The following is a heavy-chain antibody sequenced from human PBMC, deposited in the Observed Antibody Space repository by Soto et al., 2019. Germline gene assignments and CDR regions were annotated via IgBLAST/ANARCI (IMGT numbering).Heavy chain of an antibody. CDR1: GGSISNGDYY. Sequence: SETLSLTCNVSGGSISNGDYYWSWIRQPPGKTLEWIGCIYFTGTTHYNPSLKSRVSISVDTSKNQFSLKLSSVTAADTAVYYCARGEYYGSGNYFDYWGQGTLVTVSS. CDR3: ARGEYYGSGNYFDY. V-gene: IGHV4-30-4*01. CDR2: IYFTGTT. J-gene: IGHJ4*02. D-gene: IGHD3-10*01.